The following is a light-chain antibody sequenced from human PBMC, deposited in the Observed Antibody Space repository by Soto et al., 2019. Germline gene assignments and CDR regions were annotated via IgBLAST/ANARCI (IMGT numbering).Light chain of an antibody. CDR2: EGN. J-gene: IGLJ1*01. CDR3: CSHAGGSPFCV. Sequence: QSALTQPASVSGSPGQSITISCTGTNSDLGSYNLISWYQQHPGKAPKLVIYEGNERPSGVSHRFSGSKSGNTVSLTISGLQAEDEADYYCCSHAGGSPFCVFGTGTKLTVL. CDR1: NSDLGSYNL. V-gene: IGLV2-23*01.